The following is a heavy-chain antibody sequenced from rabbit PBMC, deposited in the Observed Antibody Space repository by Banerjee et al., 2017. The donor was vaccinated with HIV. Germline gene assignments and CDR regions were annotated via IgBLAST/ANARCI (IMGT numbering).Heavy chain of an antibody. CDR2: IDTGGGRNT. CDR1: GFDLSSSYW. V-gene: IGHV1S43*01. Sequence: QSLVESGGGLVKPGGTLTLTCKASGFDLSSSYWICWVRQAPGKGLELIACIDTGGGRNTWYASWVNGRFTISRNTSLNTVDLQMTSLTAADTATYFRARDGVGYTFDLELWGQGTLVTVS. CDR3: ARDGVGYTFDLEL. D-gene: IGHD3-1*01. J-gene: IGHJ3*01.